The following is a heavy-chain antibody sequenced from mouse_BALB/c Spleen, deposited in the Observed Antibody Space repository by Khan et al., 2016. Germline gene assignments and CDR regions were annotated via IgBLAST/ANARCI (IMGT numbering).Heavy chain of an antibody. CDR1: GFDFSRYW. J-gene: IGHJ4*01. CDR2: INPDSSTI. V-gene: IGHV4-1*02. Sequence: EVELLESGGGLVQPGGSLKLSCAASGFDFSRYWMSWVRQAPGKGIEWIGEINPDSSTINYTPSLKDKFIISRDNAKNTLYLQMSKVRSEDTALYYCARHGYYAMDYWGQGTSVTVSS. CDR3: ARHGYYAMDY.